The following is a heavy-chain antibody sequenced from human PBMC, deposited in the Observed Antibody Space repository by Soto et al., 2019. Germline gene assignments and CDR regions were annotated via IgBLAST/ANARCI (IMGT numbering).Heavy chain of an antibody. J-gene: IGHJ4*02. Sequence: GASVKVSCKASGYTFTSYDINWVRQATGQGLEWMGWMNPNSGNTGYAQKFQGRVTMTRNTSISTAYMELSSLRSEDTAVYYCARGSCSGGSCYSVVNLGLWGQGTLVTVSS. CDR3: ARGSCSGGSCYSVVNLGL. CDR1: GYTFTSYD. CDR2: MNPNSGNT. D-gene: IGHD2-15*01. V-gene: IGHV1-8*01.